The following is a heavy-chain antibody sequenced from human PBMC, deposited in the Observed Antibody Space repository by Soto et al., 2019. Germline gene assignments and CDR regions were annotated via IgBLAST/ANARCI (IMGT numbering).Heavy chain of an antibody. CDR3: ASLDGTLVRGGRSSPYEMDV. D-gene: IGHD3-10*01. V-gene: IGHV1-69*19. CDR1: GGTFNNYA. CDR2: IIPTFGTG. Sequence: QVLLVQSGPEVKKPGSSVKVSCKASGGTFNNYAINWVRQAPGKGLEWMGGIIPTFGTGNHAQKFQGRVTITADESMTTAYKELNNLRSEDTAIYYCASLDGTLVRGGRSSPYEMDVWGQGTTVIVSS. J-gene: IGHJ6*02.